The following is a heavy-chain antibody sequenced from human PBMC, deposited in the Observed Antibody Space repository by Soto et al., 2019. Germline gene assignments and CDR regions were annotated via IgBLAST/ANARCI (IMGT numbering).Heavy chain of an antibody. V-gene: IGHV3-66*01. J-gene: IGHJ4*02. CDR2: IYSGGTT. Sequence: PGGSLRLSCAASRFAVSDNYISWVRQAPGKGLEFVSLIYSGGTTSYADSVKGRFTISRDNSKNTLYLQMNNLRAEDTAVYYCATRTITLPHWGQGTLVTVS. CDR1: RFAVSDNY. D-gene: IGHD5-12*01. CDR3: ATRTITLPH.